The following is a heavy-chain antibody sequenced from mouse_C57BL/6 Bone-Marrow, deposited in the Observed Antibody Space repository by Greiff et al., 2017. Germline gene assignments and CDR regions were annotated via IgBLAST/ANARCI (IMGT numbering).Heavy chain of an antibody. V-gene: IGHV1-50*01. J-gene: IGHJ3*01. CDR3: EKAGYYAWLAY. Sequence: QVQLQQPGAELVKPGASVKLSCKASGYTFTSYWMQWVKQRPGQGLEWIGEIDPSDSYTNYNQKFKGKATLTVDTSSSTAYMQLSGLTSEDSAVYYCEKAGYYAWLAYRGQGTLVTVSA. CDR2: IDPSDSYT. D-gene: IGHD2-3*01. CDR1: GYTFTSYW.